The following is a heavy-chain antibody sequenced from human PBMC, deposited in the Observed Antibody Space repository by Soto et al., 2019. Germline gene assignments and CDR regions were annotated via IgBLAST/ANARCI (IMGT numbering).Heavy chain of an antibody. CDR3: ARDRPVYVVPTIPNYYCYMDV. V-gene: IGHV3-48*01. D-gene: IGHD5-12*01. J-gene: IGHJ6*03. CDR1: GLIFSSYS. Sequence: EVHLVESGGGLVQPGGSLRLSCAASGLIFSSYSMNWVRQAPGKGLEWVSYIDSSSSDIYYADSVRGRFTISRDNAKKSLFLQMNSLRAEDTAVYYCARDRPVYVVPTIPNYYCYMDVWGKGTTVTVSS. CDR2: IDSSSSDI.